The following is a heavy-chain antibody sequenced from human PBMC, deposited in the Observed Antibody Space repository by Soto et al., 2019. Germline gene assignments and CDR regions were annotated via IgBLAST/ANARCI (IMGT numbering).Heavy chain of an antibody. CDR3: ARAVARPAGTGDVWFDY. V-gene: IGHV4-59*12. CDR2: IYYSGST. J-gene: IGHJ4*02. CDR1: GGSISSYY. D-gene: IGHD6-19*01. Sequence: SETLSLTCTFSGGSISSYYWSWIRQPPGKGLEWIGYIYYSGSTNYNPSLKSRVTISVDTSKNQFSLKLSSVTAADTAVYYCARAVARPAGTGDVWFDYWGQGTLVTVSS.